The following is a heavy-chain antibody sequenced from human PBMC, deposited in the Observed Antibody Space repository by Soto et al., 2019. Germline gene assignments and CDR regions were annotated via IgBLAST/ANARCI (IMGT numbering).Heavy chain of an antibody. CDR2: TSAYNGHT. J-gene: IGHJ6*02. V-gene: IGHV1-18*01. Sequence: QVQLVQSGAEVKKPGASVSVSCKASGFTFTSYAISWVRQAPGQGLEWMGWTSAYNGHTNYGQNLQGRVTMTTDTSTNTAYMELRSLRSDDTAMYYCARDIRYSSAGSHYYNGMDVWGQGTTVTVSS. CDR1: GFTFTSYA. CDR3: ARDIRYSSAGSHYYNGMDV. D-gene: IGHD5-18*01.